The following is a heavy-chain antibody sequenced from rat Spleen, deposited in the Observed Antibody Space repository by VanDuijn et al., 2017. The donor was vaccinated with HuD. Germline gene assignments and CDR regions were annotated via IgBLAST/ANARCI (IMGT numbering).Heavy chain of an antibody. J-gene: IGHJ4*01. CDR2: ISSGGGNS. CDR1: GFTFSNYD. CDR3: ARLSGYNPYVLDA. Sequence: EVQLVESGGGLVQPGRSLKLSCAASGFTFSNYDMAWVRQTPTRGLEWVASISSGGGNSYYRDSVKGRFTISRDNAKNTQYLQRDSLRSEDTATYYCARLSGYNPYVLDAWGQGASVTVSS. D-gene: IGHD1-4*01. V-gene: IGHV5S14*01.